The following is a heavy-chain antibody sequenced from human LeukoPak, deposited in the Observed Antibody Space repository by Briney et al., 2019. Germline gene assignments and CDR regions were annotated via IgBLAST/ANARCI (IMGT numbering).Heavy chain of an antibody. J-gene: IGHJ4*02. CDR2: INTDGSST. CDR3: ARIQLWRYFDY. Sequence: GGSLRLSCAASGFTFSSYWMHWVRQAPGKGLVWVSGINTDGSSTSYADSVKGRFTISRDNAKNTLYLQMDSLTAEDTALYYCARIQLWRYFDYWGQGTLVTVSS. CDR1: GFTFSSYW. D-gene: IGHD5-18*01. V-gene: IGHV3-74*01.